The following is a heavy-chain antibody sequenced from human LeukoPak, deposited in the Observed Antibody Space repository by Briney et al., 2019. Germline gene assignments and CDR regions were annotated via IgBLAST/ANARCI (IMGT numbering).Heavy chain of an antibody. V-gene: IGHV3-30-3*01. Sequence: GGSLRLSCAASGFTFSSYSMHWVRQTPGKGLEWVAIISYDGSNKYYADSVKGRFTISRDNSKNTLYLQMNSLRAEDTAVYYCAKDRVFGDWGQGTLVTVSS. D-gene: IGHD3-16*01. J-gene: IGHJ4*02. CDR3: AKDRVFGD. CDR2: ISYDGSNK. CDR1: GFTFSSYS.